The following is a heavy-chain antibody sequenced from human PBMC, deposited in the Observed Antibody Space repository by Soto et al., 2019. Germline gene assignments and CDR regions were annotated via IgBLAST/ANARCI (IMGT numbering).Heavy chain of an antibody. CDR1: GASISSGPYS. J-gene: IGHJ5*02. Sequence: QLQLHQSGSGLVRPSETLALTCTVSGASISSGPYSWSWLRQTPGKGLEWIGFIYHSGSTTYNPALKDRVTISIDKSNDQFSLRLNSMTSADTAVYFCAEGGMREGLKHLNTWGQGTLVAVSS. V-gene: IGHV4-30-2*01. CDR3: AEGGMREGLKHLNT. D-gene: IGHD2-21*02. CDR2: IYHSGST.